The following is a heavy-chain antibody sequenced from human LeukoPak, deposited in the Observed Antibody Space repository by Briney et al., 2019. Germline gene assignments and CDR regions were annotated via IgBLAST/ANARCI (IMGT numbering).Heavy chain of an antibody. D-gene: IGHD4-17*01. CDR2: INPNSGGT. CDR1: GYTFTGYY. J-gene: IGHJ3*02. Sequence: GASVKVSCKASGYTFTGYYMHWVRQAPGQGLEWMGWINPNSGGTNYAQKLQGRVTMTRDTSISTAYMELSRLRSDDTAVYYCARGYGDYATGAFDIWGQGTMVTVSS. V-gene: IGHV1-2*02. CDR3: ARGYGDYATGAFDI.